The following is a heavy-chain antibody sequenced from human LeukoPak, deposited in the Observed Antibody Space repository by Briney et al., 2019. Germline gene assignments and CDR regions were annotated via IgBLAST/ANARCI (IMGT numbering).Heavy chain of an antibody. D-gene: IGHD2-2*01. V-gene: IGHV4-30-4*08. Sequence: SQTLSLTCTVSGGSISSGDYYWSWIRQPPGKGLEWIGYIYYSGSTYYNPSLKSRVTISVDTSKNQFSLKLSSVTAADTAAYYCARVRIDCSSTSCYRERFDYWGQGTLVTVSS. J-gene: IGHJ4*02. CDR2: IYYSGST. CDR3: ARVRIDCSSTSCYRERFDY. CDR1: GGSISSGDYY.